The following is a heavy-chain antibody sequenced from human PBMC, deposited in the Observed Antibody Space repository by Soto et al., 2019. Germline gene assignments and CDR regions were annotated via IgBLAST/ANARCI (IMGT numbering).Heavy chain of an antibody. CDR3: ARDRRLEGIAGEGGMDV. CDR1: GFTFDDYG. Sequence: GGSLRLSCAASGFTFDDYGMSWVRQAPGKGLEWVSGINWNGGSTGYADSVKGRFTISRDNAKNSLYLQMNSLRAEDTALYYCARDRRLEGIAGEGGMDVWGQGTTVTVSS. J-gene: IGHJ6*02. D-gene: IGHD6-13*01. V-gene: IGHV3-20*04. CDR2: INWNGGST.